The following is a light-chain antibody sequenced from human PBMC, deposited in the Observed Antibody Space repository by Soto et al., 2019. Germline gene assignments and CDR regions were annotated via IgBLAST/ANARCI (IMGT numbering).Light chain of an antibody. J-gene: IGLJ2*01. CDR3: AAWDDSLNGVV. CDR2: SSD. CDR1: TSNIGYNI. V-gene: IGLV1-44*01. Sequence: QSVLTQPPSASGTPGQRVTISCSGSTSNIGYNIVNWYQQLPGTAPRLLIYSSDQRPSGVPDRFSGSKSGTSASLAISGLQSEDEADYYCAAWDDSLNGVVFGGGTKLTVL.